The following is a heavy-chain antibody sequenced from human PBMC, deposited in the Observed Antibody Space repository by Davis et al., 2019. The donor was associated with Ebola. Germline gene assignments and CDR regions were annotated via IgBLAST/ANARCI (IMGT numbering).Heavy chain of an antibody. CDR3: ARDLGSYCSSTSCRGY. CDR2: IIPILGIA. D-gene: IGHD2-2*01. Sequence: SVKLSCKASGGTFSSYAISWVRRAPGQGLEWMGRIIPILGIANYAQKFQGRVTITADKSTSTAYMELSSLRSEDTAVYYCARDLGSYCSSTSCRGYWGQGTLVTVSS. CDR1: GGTFSSYA. J-gene: IGHJ4*02. V-gene: IGHV1-69*04.